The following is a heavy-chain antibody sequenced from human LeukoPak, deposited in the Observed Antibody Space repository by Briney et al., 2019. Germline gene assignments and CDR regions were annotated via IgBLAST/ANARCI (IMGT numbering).Heavy chain of an antibody. CDR1: GGSISSYY. CDR3: ARQSLPGYRSGWLFDY. Sequence: SETPSLTCIVSGGSISSYYWSWIRQPSGKGLEWIGYIYYSGNTNYNPSLKSRVTISVDMSKNQFSLKLSSVTAADTAVYYCARQSLPGYRSGWLFDYWGQGTLVTVSS. CDR2: IYYSGNT. D-gene: IGHD6-19*01. J-gene: IGHJ4*02. V-gene: IGHV4-59*08.